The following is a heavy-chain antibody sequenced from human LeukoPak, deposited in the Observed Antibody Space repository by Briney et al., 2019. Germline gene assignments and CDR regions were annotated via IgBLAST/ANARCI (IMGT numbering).Heavy chain of an antibody. J-gene: IGHJ3*02. Sequence: PSETLSLTCTVSGGSISSSTYSWGWIRQPPGKGLKWIGSIFYSGSTYYNPPLKSRVTISVDTSKNQFSLKLSSVTAADTAVYYCARSLPDAFDIWGQGTMVTVSS. V-gene: IGHV4-39*07. CDR3: ARSLPDAFDI. CDR2: IFYSGST. CDR1: GGSISSSTYS.